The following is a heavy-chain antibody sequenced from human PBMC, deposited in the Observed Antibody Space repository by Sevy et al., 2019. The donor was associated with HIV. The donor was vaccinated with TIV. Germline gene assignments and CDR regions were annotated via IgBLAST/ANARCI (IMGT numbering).Heavy chain of an antibody. V-gene: IGHV3-23*01. Sequence: GGSLRLSCAASGFTFSGYAMSWVRQAPGKGLEWVSAISGSGGSTYYADSVKGRFTISRDNSKNTLFLQLNSLRGEDSAVYYCAKGSRITVARTDFDYWGQGTLVTVSS. CDR3: AKGSRITVARTDFDY. CDR1: GFTFSGYA. D-gene: IGHD6-19*01. CDR2: ISGSGGST. J-gene: IGHJ4*02.